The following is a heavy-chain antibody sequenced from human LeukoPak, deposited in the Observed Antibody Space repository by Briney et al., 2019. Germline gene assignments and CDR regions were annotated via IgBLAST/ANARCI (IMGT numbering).Heavy chain of an antibody. D-gene: IGHD2-15*01. CDR2: IFSGGST. V-gene: IGHV3-53*01. Sequence: GGSLRLSCAASGFTFSSFPMGWVRQPPGKGLEWVSVIFSGGSTYYADSVKGRFTISRDNSKNTLYLQMNSLRAEDTAVYYCARENDMGYCSGGRCYKGYNAMDVWGQGTTVTVSS. CDR1: GFTFSSFP. CDR3: ARENDMGYCSGGRCYKGYNAMDV. J-gene: IGHJ6*02.